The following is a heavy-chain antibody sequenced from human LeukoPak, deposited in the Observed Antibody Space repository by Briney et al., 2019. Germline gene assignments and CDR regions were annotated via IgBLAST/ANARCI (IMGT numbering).Heavy chain of an antibody. Sequence: ASVKVSCKASGYTFTGYYIHWVRQAPGQGLEWMGGINPDSGSTKDAQKSQGRVSMTRDTSINTAYMELTRVRSDDTALYYCARGRHYDSDGYYAAFYFDYWGQGTLVTVSS. V-gene: IGHV1-2*02. J-gene: IGHJ4*02. CDR1: GYTFTGYY. D-gene: IGHD3-22*01. CDR2: INPDSGST. CDR3: ARGRHYDSDGYYAAFYFDY.